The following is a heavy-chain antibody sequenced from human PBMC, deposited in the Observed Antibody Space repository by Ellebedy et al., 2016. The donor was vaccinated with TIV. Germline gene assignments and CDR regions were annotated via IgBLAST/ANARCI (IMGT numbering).Heavy chain of an antibody. J-gene: IGHJ6*02. CDR3: ARERDVVVPKIEGYYYGMDV. CDR2: MNPNSGNT. D-gene: IGHD2-2*01. Sequence: ASVKVSXXASGYTFTSYDINWVRQATGQGLEWMGWMNPNSGNTGYAQKFQGRVTMTRNTSISTAYMELSSLRSEDTAVYYCARERDVVVPKIEGYYYGMDVWGQGTTVTVSS. CDR1: GYTFTSYD. V-gene: IGHV1-8*01.